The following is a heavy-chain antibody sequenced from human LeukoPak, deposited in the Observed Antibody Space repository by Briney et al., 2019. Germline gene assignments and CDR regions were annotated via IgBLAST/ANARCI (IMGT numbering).Heavy chain of an antibody. D-gene: IGHD3-3*01. J-gene: IGHJ3*02. CDR3: ARDMGIYDFWSGLDAFDI. V-gene: IGHV4-59*01. CDR1: GGSISSYY. CDR2: IYYSGST. Sequence: PSETLSLTCTVSGGSISSYYWSWIRQPPGKGLEWIGYIYYSGSTNYNPSLKSRVTISVDTFKNQFSLKLSSVTAADTAVYYCARDMGIYDFWSGLDAFDIWGQGTMVTVSS.